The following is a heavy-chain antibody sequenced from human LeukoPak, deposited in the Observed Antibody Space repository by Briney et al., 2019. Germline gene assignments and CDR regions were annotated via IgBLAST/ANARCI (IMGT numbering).Heavy chain of an antibody. J-gene: IGHJ4*02. CDR3: ARRISGSGSTLGY. D-gene: IGHD3-10*01. CDR1: GYTFTSYD. Sequence: ASVKVSCKASGYTFTSYDINWVRQATGQGLECMGWMNPNSGNTGSAQKFQGRVSMTRNTSISTAYMELSSLRSDDTAVYYCARRISGSGSTLGYWGQGSLVTVSS. CDR2: MNPNSGNT. V-gene: IGHV1-8*01.